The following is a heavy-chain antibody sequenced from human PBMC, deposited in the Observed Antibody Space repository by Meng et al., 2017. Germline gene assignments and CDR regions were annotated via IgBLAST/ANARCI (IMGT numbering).Heavy chain of an antibody. CDR2: MNPNSGNT. CDR3: AREVDIVVVVAATQYNWFDP. CDR1: GYTFTSYD. J-gene: IGHJ5*02. V-gene: IGHV1-8*03. Sequence: ASVKVSCKASGYTFTSYDINWVRQATGQGLEWMGWMNPNSGNTGYAQKFQGRVTITRNTSISTAYMELSSLRSEDTAVYYCAREVDIVVVVAATQYNWFDPWGQGTLVTVSS. D-gene: IGHD2-15*01.